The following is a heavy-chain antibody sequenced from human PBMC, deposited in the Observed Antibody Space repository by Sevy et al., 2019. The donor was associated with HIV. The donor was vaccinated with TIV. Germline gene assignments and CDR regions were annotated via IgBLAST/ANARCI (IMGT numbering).Heavy chain of an antibody. Sequence: GGSLRLSCTVSGFTFGDYTLSWVRQAPGKGLEWVAFIRGKLYGGTTEYAASVKGRFTISRDDSKSIAYLQMNSLKTEDTAVYYCTRVEGAADWGMDVWGQGTTVTVSS. CDR1: GFTFGDYT. CDR2: IRGKLYGGTT. D-gene: IGHD1-26*01. CDR3: TRVEGAADWGMDV. V-gene: IGHV3-49*04. J-gene: IGHJ6*02.